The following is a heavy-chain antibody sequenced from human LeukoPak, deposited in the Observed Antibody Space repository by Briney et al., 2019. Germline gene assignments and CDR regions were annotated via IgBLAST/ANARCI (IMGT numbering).Heavy chain of an antibody. CDR1: GYTFTSYY. V-gene: IGHV1-46*01. J-gene: IGHJ6*03. D-gene: IGHD2-15*01. CDR2: INPSGDPT. CDR3: ARALSCSGGSCYGYYYYYMDV. Sequence: ASVKVSCKASGYTFTSYYMHWVRQAPGQGLEWVGIINPSGDPTTYAQKFQGRVTMTSGMSTSTVYMELSSLRSDDTAVYYCARALSCSGGSCYGYYYYYMDVWGKGTTVTVSS.